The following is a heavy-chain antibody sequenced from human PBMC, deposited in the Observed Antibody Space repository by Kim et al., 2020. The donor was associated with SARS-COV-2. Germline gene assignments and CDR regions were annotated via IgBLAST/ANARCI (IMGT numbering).Heavy chain of an antibody. V-gene: IGHV7-4-1*02. J-gene: IGHJ3*02. Sequence: TYAQGFTGRFVFSLDPSVSTAYLQISSLKAEDTAVYYCARRRIAADAFDIWGQGTMVTVSS. CDR3: ARRRIAADAFDI. D-gene: IGHD6-25*01.